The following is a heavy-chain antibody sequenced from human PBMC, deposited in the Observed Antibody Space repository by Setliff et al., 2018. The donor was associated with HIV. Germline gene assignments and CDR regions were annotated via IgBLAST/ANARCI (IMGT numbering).Heavy chain of an antibody. D-gene: IGHD5-12*01. Sequence: ASVKVSCKTSGYTFTSYALNWVRQDPGQGLEWMGWINTENGNPTYAQGFTRRFVFSLDNSVNTAYLHISSLQPEDAAMYYCARDVATIGAKFYYPYIDVWGKGTTVTVSS. V-gene: IGHV7-4-1*02. CDR2: INTENGNP. CDR1: GYTFTSYA. J-gene: IGHJ6*03. CDR3: ARDVATIGAKFYYPYIDV.